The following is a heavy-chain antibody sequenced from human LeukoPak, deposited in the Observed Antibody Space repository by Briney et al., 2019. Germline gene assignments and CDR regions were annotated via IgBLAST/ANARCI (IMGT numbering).Heavy chain of an antibody. Sequence: PGGSLRLSCAASGFTFSSYAMSWVRQAPGKGLEWVSTISGSGSSTYYADSVKGRLTISRDNSKNTLYLQMNSLRAEDTAVYYCAKDLDILTGPTPGLGYWGQGTLVTVSS. J-gene: IGHJ4*02. V-gene: IGHV3-23*01. CDR2: ISGSGSST. CDR3: AKDLDILTGPTPGLGY. CDR1: GFTFSSYA. D-gene: IGHD3-9*01.